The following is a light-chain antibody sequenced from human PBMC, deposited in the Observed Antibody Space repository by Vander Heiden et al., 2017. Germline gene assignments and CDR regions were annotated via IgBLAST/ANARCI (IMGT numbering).Light chain of an antibody. Sequence: DIQMTQSPATLPASVGDSVTITCRASQSISGWLAWYQQKPGKAPKLLLYKTSSLGSGVPSRFSGSGSGTEFTLTISRLQPDDFATYHCQQYYNSSTFGQGTRVEIK. CDR3: QQYYNSST. J-gene: IGKJ1*01. V-gene: IGKV1-5*03. CDR2: KTS. CDR1: QSISGW.